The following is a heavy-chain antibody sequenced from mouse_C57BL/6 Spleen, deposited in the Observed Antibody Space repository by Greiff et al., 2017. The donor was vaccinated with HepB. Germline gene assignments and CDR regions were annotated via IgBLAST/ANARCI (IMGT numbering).Heavy chain of an antibody. CDR3: ARGGWDEDYAMDN. CDR2: IYPGSGNT. V-gene: IGHV1-76*01. J-gene: IGHJ4*01. D-gene: IGHD4-1*01. Sequence: QVHVKQSGAELVRPGASVKLSCKASGYTFTDYYINWVKQRPGQGLEWIARIYPGSGNTYYNEKFKGKATLTAEKSSSTAYMQLRSLTSEDSAVYFCARGGWDEDYAMDNWGQGTSVTVSS. CDR1: GYTFTDYY.